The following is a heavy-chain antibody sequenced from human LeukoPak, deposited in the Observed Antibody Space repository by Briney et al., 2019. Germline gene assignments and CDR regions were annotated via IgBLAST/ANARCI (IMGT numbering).Heavy chain of an antibody. V-gene: IGHV4-61*02. J-gene: IGHJ4*02. CDR1: GGSISSGSYY. D-gene: IGHD1-26*01. Sequence: SQTLSLTCTVSGGSISSGSYYWSWIRQPTGKGLEWIGRIYTSGSPNYNPSLKSRVTISVDTSKNQFSLKLSSVTAADTAVYYCARDRAEWELLPIYDYWGQGTLVTVSS. CDR3: ARDRAEWELLPIYDY. CDR2: IYTSGSP.